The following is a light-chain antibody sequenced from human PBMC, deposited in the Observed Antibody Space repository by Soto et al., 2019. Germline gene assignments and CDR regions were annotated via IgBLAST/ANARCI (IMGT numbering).Light chain of an antibody. CDR1: SSNIGGNT. Sequence: QLVLTQPPSASGTPGQRVTISCSGGSSNIGGNTVNWYQQLPGAAPKLIIFSNSQRPSGVPDRFSGSKSGTSASLAIGGLQSEDEAEYYCSTWDDSLNGQLFGGGTKLTVL. CDR2: SNS. V-gene: IGLV1-44*01. J-gene: IGLJ2*01. CDR3: STWDDSLNGQL.